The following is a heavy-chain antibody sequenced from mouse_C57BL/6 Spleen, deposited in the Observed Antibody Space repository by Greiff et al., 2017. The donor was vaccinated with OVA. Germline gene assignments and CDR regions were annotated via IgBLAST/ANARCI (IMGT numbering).Heavy chain of an antibody. D-gene: IGHD1-1*01. Sequence: VQLQQSGAELARPGASVKLSCKASGYTFTSYGISWVKQRTGQGLEWIGEIYPRSGNTYYNEKFKGKATLTADKSSSTAYMELRSLTSEDSAVYFCARPFTTVVGDFDVWGTGTTATVAS. CDR3: ARPFTTVVGDFDV. CDR2: IYPRSGNT. V-gene: IGHV1-81*01. J-gene: IGHJ1*03. CDR1: GYTFTSYG.